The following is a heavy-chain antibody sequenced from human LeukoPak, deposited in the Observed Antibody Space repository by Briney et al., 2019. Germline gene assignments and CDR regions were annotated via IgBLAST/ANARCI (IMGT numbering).Heavy chain of an antibody. V-gene: IGHV3-23*01. J-gene: IGHJ4*02. CDR3: AKASRESGTYRYYFDY. CDR1: GFTFNYYA. Sequence: GGSLRLSCAASGFTFNYYAMSWVRQAPGKGLEWVSALSASGTSTYYADSVKGRFTISRDNSRNTLSLRMNSLRAEDTAVYYCAKASRESGTYRYYFDYWGQGTLVTVSS. D-gene: IGHD1-26*01. CDR2: LSASGTST.